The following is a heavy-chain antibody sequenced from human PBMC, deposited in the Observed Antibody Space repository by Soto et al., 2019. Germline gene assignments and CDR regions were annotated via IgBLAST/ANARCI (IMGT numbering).Heavy chain of an antibody. CDR1: GFTFSDYY. Sequence: GRSLRLSCAASGFTFSDYYMSWIRQAPGKGLEWVSYISSSGSTIYYADSVKGRFTISRDNAKNSLYLQMNSLRAEDTAVYYCARDIVVVPAVPAYYYYGMDVWGQGTTVTVS. CDR3: ARDIVVVPAVPAYYYYGMDV. V-gene: IGHV3-11*01. CDR2: ISSSGSTI. J-gene: IGHJ6*02. D-gene: IGHD2-2*01.